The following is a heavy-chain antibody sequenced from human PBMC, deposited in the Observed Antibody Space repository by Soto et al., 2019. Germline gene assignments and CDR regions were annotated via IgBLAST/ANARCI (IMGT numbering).Heavy chain of an antibody. CDR2: INLDGSEK. CDR1: GFTFNTYW. V-gene: IGHV3-7*05. D-gene: IGHD2-21*01. CDR3: ATYRPGGDWSTPRSHF. J-gene: IGHJ4*02. Sequence: EVPLLESGGDLVQPGGSLRLSCAASGFTFNTYWMQWVRQAPGRGLDWVANINLDGSEKNYADSVKGRFTISRDSAKNSLHLQMNSLRVEDTAVYYCATYRPGGDWSTPRSHFWGQGTLVTVSS.